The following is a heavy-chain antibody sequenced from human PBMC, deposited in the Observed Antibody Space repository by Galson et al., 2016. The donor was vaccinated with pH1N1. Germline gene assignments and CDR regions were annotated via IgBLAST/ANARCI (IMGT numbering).Heavy chain of an antibody. D-gene: IGHD2-2*01. V-gene: IGHV4-61*09. CDR1: GTSISSGSYY. Sequence: LSLTCTVSGTSISSGSYYWSWIRQPAGKGLEWIGHIHTSGSTNYNPSLKSQVTISVDTSKNQFSLKVSSVTAADTAVYYCARDRSPARLYYWGQGTLVTVSS. J-gene: IGHJ4*02. CDR3: ARDRSPARLYY. CDR2: IHTSGST.